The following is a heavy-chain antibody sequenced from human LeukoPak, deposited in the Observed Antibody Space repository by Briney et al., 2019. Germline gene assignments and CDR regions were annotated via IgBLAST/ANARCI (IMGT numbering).Heavy chain of an antibody. CDR1: GFTFSSYG. CDR3: AKGLVVVVAAFFDY. Sequence: GGSLRLSCAASGFTFSSYGMHWVRKAPGKGLEWVAVISYDGSNKYYADSVKGRFTISRDNSKNTLYLQMNSLRAEDTAVYYCAKGLVVVVAAFFDYWGQGTLVTVSS. CDR2: ISYDGSNK. J-gene: IGHJ4*02. D-gene: IGHD2-15*01. V-gene: IGHV3-30*18.